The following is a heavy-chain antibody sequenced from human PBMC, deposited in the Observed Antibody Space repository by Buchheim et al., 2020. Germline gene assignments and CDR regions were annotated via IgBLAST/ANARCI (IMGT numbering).Heavy chain of an antibody. CDR3: ARDGPAAAGLSD. D-gene: IGHD6-13*01. CDR2: MNSNSGNT. J-gene: IGHJ4*02. V-gene: IGHV1-8*01. CDR1: GYTSVNYD. Sequence: QVRLVQSGAEVKKPGASVKVSCKASGYTSVNYDINWVRQATGQGLEWMAYMNSNSGNTGYSQKFQGRVTMTWNTSINTAYMELSGLRSEDTAVYYCARDGPAAAGLSDWGQGTL.